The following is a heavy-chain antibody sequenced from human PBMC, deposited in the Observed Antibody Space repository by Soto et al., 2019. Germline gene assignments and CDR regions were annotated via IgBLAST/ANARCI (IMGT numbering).Heavy chain of an antibody. J-gene: IGHJ2*01. Sequence: QVQLQQWGAGLLKPSETLSLTCAVYGGSFSGYYWSWIRQPPGKGLEWIGEINHSGSTNYNPSLKRGVTISVDTAKNQFSLKLGSVTAAGNAVYYCAREDPTVTAHDWYFDLWGRGTLVTVSS. CDR2: INHSGST. CDR1: GGSFSGYY. CDR3: AREDPTVTAHDWYFDL. V-gene: IGHV4-34*01. D-gene: IGHD4-17*01.